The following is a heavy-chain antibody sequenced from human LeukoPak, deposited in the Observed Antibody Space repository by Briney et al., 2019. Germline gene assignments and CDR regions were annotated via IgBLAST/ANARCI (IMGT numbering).Heavy chain of an antibody. Sequence: SVTVSCKSSGGTFSSYAIIWVRQAPGQGLEWMGRIIPILGIANYAQKFQGRVTITADKSTSTAYMELSSLRSEDTAVYYCARSRNDYGDSIDYWGQGTLVTVSS. J-gene: IGHJ4*02. CDR1: GGTFSSYA. CDR2: IIPILGIA. D-gene: IGHD4-17*01. V-gene: IGHV1-69*04. CDR3: ARSRNDYGDSIDY.